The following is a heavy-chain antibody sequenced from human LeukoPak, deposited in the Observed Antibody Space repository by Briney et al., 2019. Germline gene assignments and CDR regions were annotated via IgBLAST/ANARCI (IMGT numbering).Heavy chain of an antibody. Sequence: SETLSLTCRVSGGSMSPYHWGWIRQPPGKGLEWTGYIYYSGSTNYNPSLNSRVTISVDTSKNQFSLRLSSVTAADTAIYYCARAVSGRFDYWGQGTLVTVSS. D-gene: IGHD6-19*01. J-gene: IGHJ4*02. CDR3: ARAVSGRFDY. CDR2: IYYSGST. CDR1: GGSMSPYH. V-gene: IGHV4-59*08.